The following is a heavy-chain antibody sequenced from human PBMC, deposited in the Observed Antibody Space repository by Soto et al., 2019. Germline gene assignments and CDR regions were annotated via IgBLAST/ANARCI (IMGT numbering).Heavy chain of an antibody. D-gene: IGHD3-22*01. CDR3: ARPTYYYGSSGYFNWFDP. V-gene: IGHV4-39*01. CDR1: GGSISSSSYY. J-gene: IGHJ5*02. Sequence: SETLSLTCTVSGGSISSSSYYWGRIRQPPGKGLEWIGSIYYSGSTYYNPSLKSRVTISVDTSKNQFSLKLSSVTAADTAVYYCARPTYYYGSSGYFNWFDPWGQGTLVTVSS. CDR2: IYYSGST.